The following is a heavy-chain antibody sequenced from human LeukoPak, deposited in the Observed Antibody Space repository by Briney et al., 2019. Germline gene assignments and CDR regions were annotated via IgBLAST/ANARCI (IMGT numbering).Heavy chain of an antibody. CDR1: GGSFSGYY. D-gene: IGHD1-26*01. Sequence: SETLSLTCAVYGGSFSGYYWSWIRQPPGKGLEWIGEINHSGSTNYNPSLKSRVTISVDTSKNQFSLKLSSVTAADTAVYYCARGRFDSGSYLYSVAFDIWGQGTMVTVSS. V-gene: IGHV4-34*01. CDR2: INHSGST. J-gene: IGHJ3*02. CDR3: ARGRFDSGSYLYSVAFDI.